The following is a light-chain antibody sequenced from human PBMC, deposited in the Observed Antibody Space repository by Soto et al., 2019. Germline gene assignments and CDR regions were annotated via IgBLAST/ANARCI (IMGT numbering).Light chain of an antibody. V-gene: IGKV3-15*01. CDR2: DAS. CDR1: QSINRR. J-gene: IGKJ4*02. Sequence: EIVLTQSPVTLSVSPGERATLSCRASQSINRRVAWYQQKPGQAPRLLISDASIRATGIPARFSGSGSGTEFTLPLSRLQSEDFAVYYCKQYDSCSPFTFGGGTKVEIK. CDR3: KQYDSCSPFT.